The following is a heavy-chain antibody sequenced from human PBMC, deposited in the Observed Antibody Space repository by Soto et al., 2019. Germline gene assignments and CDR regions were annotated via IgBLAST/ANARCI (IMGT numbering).Heavy chain of an antibody. J-gene: IGHJ5*02. CDR3: ARDNVEWELPTTSWFDP. Sequence: QVQLVESGGGVVQPGRSLRLSCAASGFTFSSYGMHWVRQAPGKGLEWVAVIWYDGSNKYYADSVKGRFTISRDNSKNTPYLQMNSRRAEDTAVYYCARDNVEWELPTTSWFDPWGQGTLVTVSS. D-gene: IGHD1-26*01. CDR2: IWYDGSNK. CDR1: GFTFSSYG. V-gene: IGHV3-33*01.